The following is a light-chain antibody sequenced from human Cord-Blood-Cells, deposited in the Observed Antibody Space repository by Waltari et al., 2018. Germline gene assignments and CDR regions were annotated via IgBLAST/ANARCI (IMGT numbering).Light chain of an antibody. CDR1: SSNIGSNT. Sequence: QSVLTQPPSASGTPGQRVTISCSGSSSNIGSNTVNWYQQLPGTAPKPLIYSNNQRPSGVPDRFSGSKSGTSASLAISGLQSEDDADYYCAAWDDSLNGYVFGTGTKVTVL. CDR2: SNN. V-gene: IGLV1-44*01. CDR3: AAWDDSLNGYV. J-gene: IGLJ1*01.